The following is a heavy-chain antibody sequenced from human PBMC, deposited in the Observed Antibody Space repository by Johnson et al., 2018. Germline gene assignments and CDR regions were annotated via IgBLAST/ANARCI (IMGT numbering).Heavy chain of an antibody. J-gene: IGHJ3*02. CDR2: INPGGGAT. CDR3: VRGENSFDI. Sequence: VQLLETGAEVKKPGASVKISCKASGYSFTRYYMQWVRQAPGQGLEWMGIINPGGGATTYAQRLRDRVTMTRDTSTSTVYMEMRSLRSEDTAVFYCVRGENSFDIWGQGTPVTVSS. D-gene: IGHD2/OR15-2a*01. V-gene: IGHV1-46*01. CDR1: GYSFTRYY.